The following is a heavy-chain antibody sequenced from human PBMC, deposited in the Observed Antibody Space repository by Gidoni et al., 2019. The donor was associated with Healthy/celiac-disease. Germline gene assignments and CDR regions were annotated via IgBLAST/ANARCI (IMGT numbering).Heavy chain of an antibody. J-gene: IGHJ4*02. D-gene: IGHD1-26*01. V-gene: IGHV3-74*01. CDR1: EFTFSSYW. CDR2: INSDGSST. CDR3: AMGDYSGSYLDY. Sequence: EVQLVNSGGGLVKHGGSLRLSCPASEFTFSSYWMPWVRQAPGKGLVWVSRINSDGSSTSYADSVKGRFTISRDNAKNTLYLQMHSLRAEDTAVYYCAMGDYSGSYLDYWGQGTLVTVSS.